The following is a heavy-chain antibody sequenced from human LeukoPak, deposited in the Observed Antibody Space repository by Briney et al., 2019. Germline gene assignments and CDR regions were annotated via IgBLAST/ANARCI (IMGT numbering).Heavy chain of an antibody. J-gene: IGHJ4*02. D-gene: IGHD4-17*01. CDR2: FDPEDGET. Sequence: ASVKVSCKVSGYTLTELSMHWVRQAPGKGLEWMGGFDPEDGETIYAQKFQGRVTMTEDTSTDTAYMELSSLRSEDTAVYYCASVDQFGTVTDYWGQGTLVTVSS. V-gene: IGHV1-24*01. CDR1: GYTLTELS. CDR3: ASVDQFGTVTDY.